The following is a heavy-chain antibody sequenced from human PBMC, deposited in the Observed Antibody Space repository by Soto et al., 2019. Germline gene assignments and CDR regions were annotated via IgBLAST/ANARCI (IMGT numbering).Heavy chain of an antibody. CDR3: ARESRLGGGGMDV. CDR1: GGTFSSYP. Sequence: QVQLVQSGTEVKKPGSSVKVSCKASGGTFSSYPITWVRQAPGQGLEWMGGIIPIFGQPNYAQKFQGRVTITADESTSTVYMELSSLRSEDTAVYYCARESRLGGGGMDVWGQGTTVTVS. D-gene: IGHD1-26*01. V-gene: IGHV1-69*01. J-gene: IGHJ6*02. CDR2: IIPIFGQP.